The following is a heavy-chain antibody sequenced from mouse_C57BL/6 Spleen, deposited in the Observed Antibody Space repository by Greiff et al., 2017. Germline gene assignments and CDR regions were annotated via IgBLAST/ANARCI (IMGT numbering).Heavy chain of an antibody. CDR1: GYTFTSYW. D-gene: IGHD1-1*01. CDR3: ARYPYYYGSSVYAMDY. Sequence: QVQLQQPGAELVKPGASVKMSCKASGYTFTSYWITWVKQRPGQGLEWIGDIYPGSGSTNYNEKFKSKATLTVDTSSSTAYMQLSSLTSEDSAVYYGARYPYYYGSSVYAMDYWGQGTSVTVSS. CDR2: IYPGSGST. J-gene: IGHJ4*01. V-gene: IGHV1-55*01.